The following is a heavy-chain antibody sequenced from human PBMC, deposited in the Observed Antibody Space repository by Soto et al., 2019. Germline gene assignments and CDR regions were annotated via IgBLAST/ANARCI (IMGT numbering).Heavy chain of an antibody. Sequence: VGSLRLSCATSGFSFNIFGMHWVRQAPGKALEWVGLISKNGDNQYYGDSAKGRFIISRDNPKNSLYLQLHSLRPDDTAVYYCAKDAYNAAFDVWGQGTMVTVSS. CDR2: ISKNGDNQ. J-gene: IGHJ3*01. D-gene: IGHD1-1*01. CDR3: AKDAYNAAFDV. CDR1: GFSFNIFG. V-gene: IGHV3-30*18.